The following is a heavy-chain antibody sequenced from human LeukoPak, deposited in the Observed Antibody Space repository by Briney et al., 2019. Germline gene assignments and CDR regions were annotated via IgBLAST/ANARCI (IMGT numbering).Heavy chain of an antibody. V-gene: IGHV5-51*01. CDR1: GYHFDNYW. CDR2: IYPGDSDT. J-gene: IGHJ4*02. CDR3: ARGVGEVARWDS. D-gene: IGHD2-21*01. Sequence: GESLKISSKGSGYHFDNYWIGWVRQMPGKGLEWMGIIYPGDSDTRYSPSFQGQVTISADKSIITAYLQWSSLKASDTAMYYCARGVGEVARWDSWGQGTLVTVSS.